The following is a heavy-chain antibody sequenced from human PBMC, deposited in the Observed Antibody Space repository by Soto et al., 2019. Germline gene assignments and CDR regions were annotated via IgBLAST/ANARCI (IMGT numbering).Heavy chain of an antibody. CDR3: AKATAEYSSSPEDSCYYYGMDV. CDR1: GFTFSSYA. D-gene: IGHD6-6*01. Sequence: LRLSCAASGFTFSSYAMSWVRQAPGKGLEWVSAISGSGGSTYYADSVKGRFTISRDNSKNTLYLQMNSLRAEDTAVYYCAKATAEYSSSPEDSCYYYGMDVWGQGTTVTVSS. CDR2: ISGSGGST. J-gene: IGHJ6*02. V-gene: IGHV3-23*01.